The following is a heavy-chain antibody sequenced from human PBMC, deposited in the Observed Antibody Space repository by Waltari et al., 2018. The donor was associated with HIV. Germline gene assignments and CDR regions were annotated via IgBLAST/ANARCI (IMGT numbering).Heavy chain of an antibody. CDR2: VYYSGST. CDR3: VTYCGGDCYSGYYYGMDV. CDR1: GCPIRRSSYY. Sequence: QLQLQESGPGLVQPSETLSLTCTVSGCPIRRSSYYWAWIRQPQGKGLEWIGSVYYSGSTYYDPSLKSRVTISADTSKSQFSLKVSSVTAADTAVYYCVTYCGGDCYSGYYYGMDVWGKGTTVTVSS. V-gene: IGHV4-39*01. J-gene: IGHJ6*04. D-gene: IGHD2-21*02.